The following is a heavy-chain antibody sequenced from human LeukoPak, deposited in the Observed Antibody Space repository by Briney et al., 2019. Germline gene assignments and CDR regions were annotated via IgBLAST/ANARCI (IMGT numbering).Heavy chain of an antibody. J-gene: IGHJ4*02. Sequence: GGSLRLSCAASGFTFSDYYMSWIRQAPGKGLEWVSYISSSGSTIYYADSVKGRFTISRDNAKNSLYLQMNSLRAEDTAVYYCTFEYSSSSLDYWGQGTLVTVSS. CDR3: TFEYSSSSLDY. D-gene: IGHD6-6*01. CDR1: GFTFSDYY. CDR2: ISSSGSTI. V-gene: IGHV3-11*01.